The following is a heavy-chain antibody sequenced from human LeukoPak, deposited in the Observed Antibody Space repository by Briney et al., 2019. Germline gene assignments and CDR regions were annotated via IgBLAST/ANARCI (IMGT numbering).Heavy chain of an antibody. Sequence: VASVRVSCKASGYTFTSYDINWVRQATGQGREWMGWMNPNSGNTGYAQKFQGRVTMTRNTSISTAYMELSSLTFEDTAVYYCARGPPNWGMVGYWGQGTLVTVSS. D-gene: IGHD7-27*01. V-gene: IGHV1-8*01. CDR2: MNPNSGNT. J-gene: IGHJ4*02. CDR3: ARGPPNWGMVGY. CDR1: GYTFTSYD.